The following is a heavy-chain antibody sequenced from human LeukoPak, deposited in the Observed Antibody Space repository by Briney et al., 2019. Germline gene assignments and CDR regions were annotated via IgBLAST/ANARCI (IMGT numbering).Heavy chain of an antibody. V-gene: IGHV4-59*08. Sequence: SETLSLTCSVSGASVSNYYWIWLRQTPGKGLEWIGHISDSGSPTCNPSLKSRVTISEDMSKNQISLNLRSVTAADTAVYYCARHADGGVFIKTYSFDSWGQGFLVSVSS. CDR2: ISDSGSP. J-gene: IGHJ4*02. CDR1: GASVSNYY. CDR3: ARHADGGVFIKTYSFDS. D-gene: IGHD3-16*01.